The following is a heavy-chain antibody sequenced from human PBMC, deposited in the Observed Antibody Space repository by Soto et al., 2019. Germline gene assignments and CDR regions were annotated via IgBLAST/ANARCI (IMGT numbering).Heavy chain of an antibody. J-gene: IGHJ5*02. Sequence: EVQLLESGGGLVQPGGSLRLSCAASGFTFSSYAMSWVRQAPGKGLEWVSAISGSGGSTYYADSVKGRFTISRDNSKNTLYLQMNSLRAEDTAVYYCAKSLRVLMVYAKRPNWFDPWGQGTLVTVSS. V-gene: IGHV3-23*01. CDR1: GFTFSSYA. D-gene: IGHD2-8*01. CDR2: ISGSGGST. CDR3: AKSLRVLMVYAKRPNWFDP.